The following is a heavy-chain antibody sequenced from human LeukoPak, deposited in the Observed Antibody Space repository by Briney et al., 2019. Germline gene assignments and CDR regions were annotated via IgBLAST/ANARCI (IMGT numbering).Heavy chain of an antibody. CDR2: INNKNGNT. CDR3: ARRDHVWGSFICDY. J-gene: IGHJ4*02. D-gene: IGHD3-16*01. V-gene: IGHV1-18*01. CDR1: GYNFSTYY. Sequence: GASVKVSCKASGYNFSTYYITWVQQAPGQGLEWMGWINNKNGNTNYVQKLQGRVTMTTDTSTSTAYMELTNLRFDDTAVYYCARRDHVWGSFICDYWGQGTLVTVSS.